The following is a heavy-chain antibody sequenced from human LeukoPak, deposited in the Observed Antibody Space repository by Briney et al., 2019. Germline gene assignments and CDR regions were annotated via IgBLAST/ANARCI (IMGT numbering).Heavy chain of an antibody. Sequence: SVKVSCKASGYTFTSYGISWVRQAPGQGLEWMGGIIPIFGTANYAQKFQGRVTITADKSTSTAYMELSSLRSEDTAVYYCARKIFAGLHWYFDLWGRGTLVTVSS. V-gene: IGHV1-69*06. CDR3: ARKIFAGLHWYFDL. CDR1: GYTFTSYG. CDR2: IIPIFGTA. J-gene: IGHJ2*01.